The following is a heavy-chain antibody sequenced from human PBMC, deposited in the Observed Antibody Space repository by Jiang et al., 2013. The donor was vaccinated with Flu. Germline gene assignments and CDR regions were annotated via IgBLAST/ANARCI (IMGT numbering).Heavy chain of an antibody. CDR3: TKQLVTPRAPYYYYGLDV. CDR1: GGSISSTNSY. CDR2: AYYSGTT. V-gene: IGHV4-39*01. J-gene: IGHJ6*02. D-gene: IGHD2/OR15-2a*01. Sequence: LLKPSETLSLTCSVSGGSISSTNSYWGWIRQPPGKELEWIGSAYYSGTTYYNPSLTSRVTMSVDTSSNQFSLRLTSVTAADTAVYYCTKQLVTPRAPYYYYGLDVWGQGTTVTVSS.